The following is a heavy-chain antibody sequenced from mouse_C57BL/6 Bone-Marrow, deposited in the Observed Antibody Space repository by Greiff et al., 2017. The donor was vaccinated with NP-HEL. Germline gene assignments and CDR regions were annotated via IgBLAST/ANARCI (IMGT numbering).Heavy chain of an antibody. Sequence: EVQRVESGGDLVKPGGSLKLSCAASGFTFSSYGMSWVRQTPDKRLEWVATISSGGSYTYYPDSVKGRFTISRDNAKNTLYLQMSSLKSEDTAMYYCAIPLYDCYYAWFAYWGQGTLVTVSA. J-gene: IGHJ3*01. CDR3: AIPLYDCYYAWFAY. V-gene: IGHV5-6*01. CDR2: ISSGGSYT. CDR1: GFTFSSYG. D-gene: IGHD2-3*01.